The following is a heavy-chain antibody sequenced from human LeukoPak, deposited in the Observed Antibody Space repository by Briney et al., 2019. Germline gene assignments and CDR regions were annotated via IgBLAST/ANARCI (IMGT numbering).Heavy chain of an antibody. Sequence: ASVTVSCTVSGYTLTELSMHWVRQAPGKGLEWMGGFDPEDGETIYAQKFQGRVTMTEDTSTDTAYMELSSLRSEDTAVYYCATDRCFYDYGDRVPKCYWGQGTLVTVSS. CDR1: GYTLTELS. CDR2: FDPEDGET. J-gene: IGHJ4*02. D-gene: IGHD4-17*01. CDR3: ATDRCFYDYGDRVPKCY. V-gene: IGHV1-24*01.